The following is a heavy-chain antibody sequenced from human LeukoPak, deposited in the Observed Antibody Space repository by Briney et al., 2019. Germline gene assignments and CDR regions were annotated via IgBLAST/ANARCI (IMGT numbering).Heavy chain of an antibody. D-gene: IGHD4-17*01. V-gene: IGHV3-9*01. CDR3: AKDIGSNDYGPLDY. J-gene: IGHJ4*02. Sequence: GRSLRLSCAASGFTFVAYAMHWVRQAPGKGLEWVSGISWNSGSIGYADSVKGRFTISRDNAKNSLYLQMNSLRAEDTALYYCAKDIGSNDYGPLDYWGQGTLVTVSS. CDR2: ISWNSGSI. CDR1: GFTFVAYA.